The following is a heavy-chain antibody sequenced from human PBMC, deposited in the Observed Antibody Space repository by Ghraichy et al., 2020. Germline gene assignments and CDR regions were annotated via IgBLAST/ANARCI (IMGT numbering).Heavy chain of an antibody. J-gene: IGHJ4*02. V-gene: IGHV3-7*01. CDR1: GFTFSNYW. Sequence: ETLSLTCTASGFTFSNYWMVWVRQPPGKGLEWVANIDRDGSERNYVDSVRGRFTVSRDNAKNTLYLQMNNLEVEDTAVYYCTTYRFESYGSAWRFFDYWGQGVLVTVSS. D-gene: IGHD6-25*01. CDR2: IDRDGSER. CDR3: TTYRFESYGSAWRFFDY.